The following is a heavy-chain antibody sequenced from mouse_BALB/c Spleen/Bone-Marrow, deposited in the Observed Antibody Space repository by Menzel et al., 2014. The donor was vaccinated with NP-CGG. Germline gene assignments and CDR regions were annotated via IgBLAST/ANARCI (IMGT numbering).Heavy chain of an antibody. CDR2: IWAGGST. D-gene: IGHD2-14*01. J-gene: IGHJ2*01. Sequence: VQLQQSGPGLVAPSQSLSITCTVSGFSLTSYGVHWVRQPPGKGLEWLGVIWAGGSTNYNSALMSRLSISKDNSKSQVFLKMNSLQTDDTAVYYCARVIRYERYFDYWGQGTTLTVSS. V-gene: IGHV2-9*02. CDR1: GFSLTSYG. CDR3: ARVIRYERYFDY.